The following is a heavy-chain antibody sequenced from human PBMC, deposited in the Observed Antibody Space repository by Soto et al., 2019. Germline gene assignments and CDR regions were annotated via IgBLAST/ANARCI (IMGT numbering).Heavy chain of an antibody. CDR1: GFTFSSYG. CDR3: AKDGNMLRGVSDAFDI. Sequence: QVQLVESGGGVVQPGRSLRLSCAASGFTFSSYGMHWVRQAPGKGLEWVAVISYDGSNKYYADSVKGRFTISRDNSKNTLYLQMNSLRAEDTAVYYCAKDGNMLRGVSDAFDIWGQGTMVTVSS. CDR2: ISYDGSNK. D-gene: IGHD3-10*01. V-gene: IGHV3-30*18. J-gene: IGHJ3*02.